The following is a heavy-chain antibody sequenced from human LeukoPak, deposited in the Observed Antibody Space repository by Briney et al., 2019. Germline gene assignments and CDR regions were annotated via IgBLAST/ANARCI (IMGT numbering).Heavy chain of an antibody. V-gene: IGHV3-11*06. J-gene: IGHJ4*02. CDR2: ISSSSSYI. Sequence: GGSLRLSCAASGFTFSDYYMSWVRQAPGKGLEWVSYISSSSSYIYYADSVKGRFTISRDNAKNSLYLQMNSLRAEDTAVYYCARVPLNTRNYDILTGYYFDYWGQGTLVTVSS. CDR1: GFTFSDYY. CDR3: ARVPLNTRNYDILTGYYFDY. D-gene: IGHD3-9*01.